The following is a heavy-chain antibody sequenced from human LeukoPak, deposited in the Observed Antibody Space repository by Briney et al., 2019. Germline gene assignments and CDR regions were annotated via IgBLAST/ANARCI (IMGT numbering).Heavy chain of an antibody. Sequence: PGGSLRLSCGASGFSFSTSAMNWVRQAPGKGLEWVSYISSNSPVSGIIYYADSVKGRFTISRDNAKNSLHLQMNSLRAEDTAVYFCASGGRGSSTQFWGQGTLVSVSS. V-gene: IGHV3-48*04. CDR1: GFSFSTSA. J-gene: IGHJ4*02. D-gene: IGHD6-13*01. CDR2: ISSNSPVSGII. CDR3: ASGGRGSSTQF.